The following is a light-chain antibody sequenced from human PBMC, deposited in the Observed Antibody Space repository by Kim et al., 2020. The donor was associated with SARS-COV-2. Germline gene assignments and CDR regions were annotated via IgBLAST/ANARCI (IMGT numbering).Light chain of an antibody. Sequence: EIVLTRFPATLSLSPGERATLSCRASENISRYLAWYQKKPGQAPRLLIYDTSNTATGIPARFSGSGSGTDFTLTIHSLEPEDFAVYYCQQRSNWLITFGQGTRLEIK. V-gene: IGKV3-11*01. J-gene: IGKJ5*01. CDR1: ENISRY. CDR3: QQRSNWLIT. CDR2: DTS.